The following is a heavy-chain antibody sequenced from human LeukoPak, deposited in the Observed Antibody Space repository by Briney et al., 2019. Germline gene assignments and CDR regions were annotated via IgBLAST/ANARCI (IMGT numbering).Heavy chain of an antibody. D-gene: IGHD3-10*01. CDR3: ARDQYYGFSWFDP. Sequence: PSETLSLTCTVSGGSISSSSYYWGWIRQPAGKGLEWIGRIYTSGSTNYNPSLKSRVTMSVDTSKNQFSLKLSSVTAADTAVYYCARDQYYGFSWFDPWGQGTLVTVSS. CDR2: IYTSGST. CDR1: GGSISSSSYY. V-gene: IGHV4-61*02. J-gene: IGHJ5*02.